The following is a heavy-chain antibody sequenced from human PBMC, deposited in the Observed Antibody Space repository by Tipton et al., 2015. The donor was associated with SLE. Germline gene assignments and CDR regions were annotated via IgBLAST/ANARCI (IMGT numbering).Heavy chain of an antibody. Sequence: TLSLTCAVSGGSFSGYYWSCVRQSPGKGLEWIGDINHSGTANYNPSLESRVAISLDTSRNQFSLKLSSVTAADTAVYYCARGRLPGAFWGQGTMVTVAS. CDR2: INHSGTA. V-gene: IGHV4-34*01. CDR3: ARGRLPGAF. CDR1: GGSFSGYY. J-gene: IGHJ3*01. D-gene: IGHD1-26*01.